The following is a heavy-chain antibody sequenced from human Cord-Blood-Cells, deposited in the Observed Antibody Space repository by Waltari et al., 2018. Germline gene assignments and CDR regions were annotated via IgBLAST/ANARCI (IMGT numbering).Heavy chain of an antibody. CDR3: ARLGKDCSGGSCYDY. CDR2: IYYSGST. J-gene: IGHJ4*02. Sequence: QLQLQESGPGLVKPSETLSLTCTVSGGSISSSSYYWGWIRPPPGKGLEWIGSIYYSGSTYYDPSRKSRVTISVNTSKNQFALKLSSVTAADTAVYYCARLGKDCSGGSCYDYWGQGTLVTVSS. V-gene: IGHV4-39*07. CDR1: GGSISSSSYY. D-gene: IGHD2-15*01.